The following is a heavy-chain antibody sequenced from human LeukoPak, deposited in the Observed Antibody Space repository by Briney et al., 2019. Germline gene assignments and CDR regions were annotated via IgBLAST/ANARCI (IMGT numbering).Heavy chain of an antibody. Sequence: SETLSLTCTVSGYSISSGYYWGWIRQPPGKGLEWIGSIYHSGSTYYNPSLKSRVTMSVDTSKKQFSLKLSSVTAADTAVYFCARDLSTAYYYYYMDVWGKGTTVTVSS. CDR2: IYHSGST. D-gene: IGHD2-2*01. V-gene: IGHV4-38-2*02. CDR1: GYSISSGYY. J-gene: IGHJ6*03. CDR3: ARDLSTAYYYYYMDV.